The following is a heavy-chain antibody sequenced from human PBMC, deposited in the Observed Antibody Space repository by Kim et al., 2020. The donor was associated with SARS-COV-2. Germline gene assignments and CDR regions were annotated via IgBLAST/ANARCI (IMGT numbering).Heavy chain of an antibody. J-gene: IGHJ3*02. D-gene: IGHD2-8*02. V-gene: IGHV1-69*13. Sequence: SVKVSCKASGGTFSNYAVSWVRQAPGQGLEWMGGVVSVFATAHYAQKFQDRVTITADASTSTAYMELRSLRSDDTAVYYCAGDIRLQYISFWWHEAFD. CDR2: VVSVFATA. CDR1: GGTFSNYA. CDR3: AGDIRLQYISFWWHEAFD.